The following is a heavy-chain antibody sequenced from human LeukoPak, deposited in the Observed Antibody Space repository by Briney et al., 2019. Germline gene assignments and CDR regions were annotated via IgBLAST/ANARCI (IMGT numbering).Heavy chain of an antibody. J-gene: IGHJ4*02. Sequence: ASVKVSCKASGYTFTGYYMHWVRQAPGQGLEWMGWINPNSGGTHYAQTFQGRVIMTRDTSITTAHMELSSLRSDDTAVYYCAKAVKVDDTSGYYGVFDYWGQGTLVTVSS. V-gene: IGHV1-2*02. CDR2: INPNSGGT. CDR3: AKAVKVDDTSGYYGVFDY. D-gene: IGHD3-22*01. CDR1: GYTFTGYY.